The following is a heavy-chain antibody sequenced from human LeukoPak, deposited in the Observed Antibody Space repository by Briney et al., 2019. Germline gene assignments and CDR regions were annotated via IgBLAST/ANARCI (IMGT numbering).Heavy chain of an antibody. V-gene: IGHV1-18*01. CDR2: ISAYNGNT. CDR1: GYTFTSYG. D-gene: IGHD3-10*01. J-gene: IGHJ5*02. CDR3: ARDSPMVRGVIGRHWFDP. Sequence: ASVKVSCKASGYTFTSYGISWVRQAPGQGLEWMGWISAYNGNTNYAQKLQGRVTMTRDTSTSTVYMELSSLRSEDTAVYYCARDSPMVRGVIGRHWFDPWGQGTLVTVSS.